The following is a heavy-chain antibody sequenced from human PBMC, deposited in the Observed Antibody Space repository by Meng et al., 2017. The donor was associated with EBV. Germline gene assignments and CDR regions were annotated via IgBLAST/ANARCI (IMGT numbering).Heavy chain of an antibody. D-gene: IGHD2-2*01. J-gene: IGHJ4*02. CDR1: GASVSGGTFH. V-gene: IGHV4-61*01. CDR2: IYDGGTT. Sequence: QVQLQESGPGLVQPSETLALTCTVSGASVSGGTFHWSWIRQPPGKELQWIGYIYDGGTTIYNPSLKSRVTIFLDTSRNQFSLGLRSVTTADTAVYYCAKSSSSTPGVVDSWGQGTLVTVSS. CDR3: AKSSSSTPGVVDS.